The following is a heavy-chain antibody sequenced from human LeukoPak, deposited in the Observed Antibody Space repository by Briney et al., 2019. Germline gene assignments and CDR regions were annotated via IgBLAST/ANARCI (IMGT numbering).Heavy chain of an antibody. CDR1: GFTFSSYG. D-gene: IGHD3-10*01. V-gene: IGHV3-30*18. CDR2: ISYDGSNK. CDR3: AKGADVTMVRGVIPRDGMDV. Sequence: PGGSLRLSCAASGFTFSSYGMHWVRQTPGKGLEWVAVISYDGSNKYYADSVKGRFTTSRDNSKNTLYLQMNSLRAEDTAVYYCAKGADVTMVRGVIPRDGMDVWGKGTTVTVSS. J-gene: IGHJ6*04.